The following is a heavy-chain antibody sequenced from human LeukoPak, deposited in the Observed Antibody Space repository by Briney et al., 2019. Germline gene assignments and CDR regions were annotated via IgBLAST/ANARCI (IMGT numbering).Heavy chain of an antibody. CDR3: ARAPLPPIIGGPTVYFDY. Sequence: GGSLRLSCAASGFTVSSNYMSWVRQAPGKGLEWVSVIYSGGSTYSADSVKGRLTISRDNSKNTLFLQMNSLRAEDTAVYYCARAPLPPIIGGPTVYFDYWGQGTLVTVSS. V-gene: IGHV3-53*01. CDR1: GFTVSSNY. J-gene: IGHJ4*02. D-gene: IGHD3-3*01. CDR2: IYSGGST.